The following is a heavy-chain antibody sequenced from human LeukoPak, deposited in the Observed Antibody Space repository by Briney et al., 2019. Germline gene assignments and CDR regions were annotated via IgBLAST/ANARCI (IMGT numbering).Heavy chain of an antibody. D-gene: IGHD6-13*01. CDR2: ISSGSSYI. CDR1: GLTFNNYW. J-gene: IGHJ4*02. Sequence: GGSLRLSCAAFGLTFNNYWMSWVRQAPGKGLEWVSSISSGSSYIYYADSVKGRFTISRDNAKNSLYLQMHSLRAEDTALYYCARVATGIAAPIDYWGQGTLVTVSS. CDR3: ARVATGIAAPIDY. V-gene: IGHV3-21*01.